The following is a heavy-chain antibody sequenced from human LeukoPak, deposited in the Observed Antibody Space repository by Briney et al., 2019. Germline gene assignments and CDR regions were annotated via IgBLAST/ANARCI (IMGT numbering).Heavy chain of an antibody. CDR3: ARCYYYDSSGYCTFDY. CDR1: GGSISSSSYY. Sequence: PSETLSLTCTVSGGSISSSSYYWGWIRQPPGKGLEWIGSIYYSGSTYYNPSLKSRVTISVDTSKNQFSLKLSSVTAADTAVYYCARCYYYDSSGYCTFDYWGQGTLVTVSS. J-gene: IGHJ4*02. D-gene: IGHD3-22*01. V-gene: IGHV4-39*07. CDR2: IYYSGST.